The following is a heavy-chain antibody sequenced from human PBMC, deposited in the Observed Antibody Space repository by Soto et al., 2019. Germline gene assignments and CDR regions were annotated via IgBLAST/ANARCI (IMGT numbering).Heavy chain of an antibody. V-gene: IGHV3-48*01. D-gene: IGHD1-26*01. Sequence: EVQLVESGGGLVQPGGSLRLSCAASGFTFSSYSMNWVRQAPGKGLEWVSYISSSSSTIYYADSVKGRFTISRDNAKNSRNPQMNSLRAEDTAVYYCAREEGLLNWFDPWGQGTLATVSS. CDR1: GFTFSSYS. CDR2: ISSSSSTI. J-gene: IGHJ5*02. CDR3: AREEGLLNWFDP.